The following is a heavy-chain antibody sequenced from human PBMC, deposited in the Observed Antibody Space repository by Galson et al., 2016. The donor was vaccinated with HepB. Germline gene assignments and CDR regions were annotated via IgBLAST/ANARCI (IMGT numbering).Heavy chain of an antibody. J-gene: IGHJ6*02. V-gene: IGHV1-2*02. CDR1: GYTFTGYY. CDR2: INPKSGGT. D-gene: IGHD3-3*01. Sequence: SVKVSCKASGYTFTGYYMHWVRQAPGQGLEWMGWINPKSGGTNYAQRFQGRVTMTRDTSISTAYMELSRLISDDTAVYYCARGIALFGVVIYAMDVWGQGTTVTVSS. CDR3: ARGIALFGVVIYAMDV.